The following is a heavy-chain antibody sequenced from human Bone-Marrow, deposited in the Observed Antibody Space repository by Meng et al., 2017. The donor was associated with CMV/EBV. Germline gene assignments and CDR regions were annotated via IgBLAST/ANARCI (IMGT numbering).Heavy chain of an antibody. CDR1: GGTFSSYA. D-gene: IGHD3-10*01. V-gene: IGHV1-69*10. J-gene: IGHJ6*02. Sequence: SVKVSCKASGGTFSSYAISWVRQAPGQGLEWMGGIIPILGIANYAQKFQGRVTITADKSTSTAYMELSSLRSEDTAVYYCARAGRGTPYYYYGMDVWGQGTTVTVPS. CDR2: IIPILGIA. CDR3: ARAGRGTPYYYYGMDV.